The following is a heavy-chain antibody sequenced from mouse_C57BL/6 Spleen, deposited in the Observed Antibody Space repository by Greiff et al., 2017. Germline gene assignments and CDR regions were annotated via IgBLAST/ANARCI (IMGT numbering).Heavy chain of an antibody. CDR2: LSSGSSTI. CDR1: GFTFSDYG. J-gene: IGHJ4*01. D-gene: IGHD1-1*01. Sequence: EVHLVASGGGLVKPGGSLKLSCAASGFTFSDYGMHLVRQAPEKGLGWVAYLSSGSSTIYYADTVKGRFTISRDNAKNTLFLQMTSLRSEDTAMYYCARRVTTVVATYYYAMDYWGQGTSVTVSS. V-gene: IGHV5-17*01. CDR3: ARRVTTVVATYYYAMDY.